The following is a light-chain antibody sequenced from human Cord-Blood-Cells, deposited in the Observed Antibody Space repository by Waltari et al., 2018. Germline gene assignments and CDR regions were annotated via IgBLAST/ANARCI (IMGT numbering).Light chain of an antibody. V-gene: IGLV1-40*01. CDR1: SSTIGACYD. Sequence: QSVLTQPPSVSGAPGQRVTISCTGSSSTIGACYDVHWYQQLPGTAPKLLIYGNSNRPSGVPDRFSGSKSGTSASLAITGLQAEDEADYYCQSYDSSLSGSKVFGTGTKVTVL. CDR3: QSYDSSLSGSKV. CDR2: GNS. J-gene: IGLJ1*01.